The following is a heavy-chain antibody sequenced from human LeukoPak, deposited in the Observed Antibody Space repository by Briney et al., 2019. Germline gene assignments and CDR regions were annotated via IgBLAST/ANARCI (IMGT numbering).Heavy chain of an antibody. D-gene: IGHD2-8*01. J-gene: IGHJ4*02. V-gene: IGHV3-72*01. Sequence: SGGSLRLSCAASGFTLSDHYMYWVRQAPGKGLEWVGRTTNKANSYTTEYAESVKGRFTNSRDDSKNSLYLQMNSLKTEDTAVYYCARRVMASFDYWGQGTLVTVSS. CDR3: ARRVMASFDY. CDR1: GFTLSDHY. CDR2: TTNKANSYTT.